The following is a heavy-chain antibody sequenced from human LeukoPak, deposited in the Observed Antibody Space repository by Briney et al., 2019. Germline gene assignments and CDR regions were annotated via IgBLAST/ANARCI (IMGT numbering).Heavy chain of an antibody. CDR3: ARVVISNGQAFDY. CDR2: INHSGST. Sequence: SETLSLTCAVYGGSFSGYYWSWIRQPPGKGLEWIGEINHSGSTNYNPSLKSRVTISVDTSKNQFSLKLSSVTAADTAVYYCARVVISNGQAFDYWGQGTLVTVSS. CDR1: GGSFSGYY. D-gene: IGHD3-10*01. V-gene: IGHV4-34*01. J-gene: IGHJ4*02.